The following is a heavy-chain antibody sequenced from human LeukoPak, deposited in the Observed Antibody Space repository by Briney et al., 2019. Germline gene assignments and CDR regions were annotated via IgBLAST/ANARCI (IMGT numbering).Heavy chain of an antibody. D-gene: IGHD6-13*01. CDR1: GFTFSSYS. CDR3: ARVKTGFLGIAAFFDP. J-gene: IGHJ5*02. V-gene: IGHV3-21*04. CDR2: ISSSSSYI. Sequence: GGSLRLSCAASGFTFSSYSMNWVRQAPGKGLEWVSSISSSSSYIYFADSVKGRFTISRDNAKNSLYLQMNSLRAADTAVYYCARVKTGFLGIAAFFDPWGQGTLVTVSS.